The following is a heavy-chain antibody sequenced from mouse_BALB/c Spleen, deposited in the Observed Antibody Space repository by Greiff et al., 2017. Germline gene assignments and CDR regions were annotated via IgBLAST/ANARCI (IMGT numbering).Heavy chain of an antibody. CDR3: ARGGSYYYGSSYPYFDY. CDR1: GFSLTSYG. V-gene: IGHV2-9*02. CDR2: IWAGGST. D-gene: IGHD1-1*01. J-gene: IGHJ2*01. Sequence: VQLVESGPGLVAPSQSLSITCTVSGFSLTSYGVHWVRQPPGKGLEWLGVIWAGGSTNYNSALMSRLSISKDNSKSQVFLKMNSLQTDDTAMYYCARGGSYYYGSSYPYFDYWGQGTTLTVSS.